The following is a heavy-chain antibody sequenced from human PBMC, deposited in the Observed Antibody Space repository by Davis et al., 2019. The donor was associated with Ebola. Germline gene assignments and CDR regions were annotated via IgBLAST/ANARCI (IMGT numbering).Heavy chain of an antibody. J-gene: IGHJ4*02. D-gene: IGHD6-19*01. CDR1: GFTVSSNY. Sequence: GESLKISCAASGFTVSSNYMSWVRQAPGKGLEWVSVIYSGGSTYYADSVKGRFTISRDNSKNTLYLQMNSLRAEDTAMYYCARELAVAYFDYWGQGTLVTVSS. CDR2: IYSGGST. CDR3: ARELAVAYFDY. V-gene: IGHV3-53*01.